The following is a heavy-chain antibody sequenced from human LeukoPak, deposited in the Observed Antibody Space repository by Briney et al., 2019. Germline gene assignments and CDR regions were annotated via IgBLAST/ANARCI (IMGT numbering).Heavy chain of an antibody. V-gene: IGHV4-34*01. CDR2: INHSGST. J-gene: IGHJ6*02. Sequence: PSETLSLTCAVYGGSFSGYYWSWIRQPPGKGLEWIGEINHSGSTNYNPSLKSRVTISVDTSKNQFSLKLSSVTAADTAVYYCASLLYYYGMDVWGQGTTVTVSS. CDR1: GGSFSGYY. CDR3: ASLLYYYGMDV. D-gene: IGHD2-15*01.